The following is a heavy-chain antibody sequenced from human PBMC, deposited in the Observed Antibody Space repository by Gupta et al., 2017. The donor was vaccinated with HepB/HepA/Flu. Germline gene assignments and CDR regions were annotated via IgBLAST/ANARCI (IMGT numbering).Heavy chain of an antibody. D-gene: IGHD1-26*01. Sequence: QVQLQESGPGLVKPSETLSLTCTVSGGSISSYYWSWIRQPPGKGLEWIGYIYYSGSTNYNPSLKSRVTISVDTSKNQFSLKLSSVTAADTAVYYCARSVGADHDAFDIWGQGTMVTVSS. CDR3: ARSVGADHDAFDI. V-gene: IGHV4-59*01. CDR1: GGSISSYY. CDR2: IYYSGST. J-gene: IGHJ3*02.